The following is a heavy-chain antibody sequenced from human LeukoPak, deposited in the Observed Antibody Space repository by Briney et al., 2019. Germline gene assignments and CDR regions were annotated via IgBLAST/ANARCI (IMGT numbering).Heavy chain of an antibody. CDR2: ISSSGSTI. Sequence: GGSLRLSCAASGFTFSSYEMNWVRQAPGKRLEWVSYISSSGSTIYYADSVKGRFTISRDNAKNSLYLQMNSLRAEDTAVYYCARADYPITYYYYGMDVWGQGTTVTVSS. CDR3: ARADYPITYYYYGMDV. D-gene: IGHD4/OR15-4a*01. V-gene: IGHV3-48*03. J-gene: IGHJ6*02. CDR1: GFTFSSYE.